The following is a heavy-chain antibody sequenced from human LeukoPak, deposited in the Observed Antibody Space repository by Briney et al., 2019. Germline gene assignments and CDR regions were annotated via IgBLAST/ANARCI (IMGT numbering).Heavy chain of an antibody. CDR2: ISGSGGST. Sequence: PGGSLGLSCAASGFTFSSYAMSWVRQAPGKGLEWVSAISGSGGSTYYADSVKGRFAISRDNSKNTLYLQMNSLRAEDTAVYYCAAPYDFWSGYPSSNAFDIWGQGTMVTVSS. J-gene: IGHJ3*02. CDR1: GFTFSSYA. D-gene: IGHD3-3*01. V-gene: IGHV3-23*01. CDR3: AAPYDFWSGYPSSNAFDI.